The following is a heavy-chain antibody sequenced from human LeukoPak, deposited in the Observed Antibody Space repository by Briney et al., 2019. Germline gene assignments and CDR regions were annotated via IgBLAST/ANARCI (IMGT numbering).Heavy chain of an antibody. CDR1: GGSISSYY. CDR3: ARGIVVVVAALWFDP. V-gene: IGHV4-59*01. J-gene: IGHJ5*02. Sequence: PSETLSLTCTVSGGSISSYYWSWIRQPPGKGLEWIGYIYYSGSTNYNPSLKSRVTISVDTSKNQFSLKLSSVTAADTAVYYCARGIVVVVAALWFDPWGQGTLVTVSS. CDR2: IYYSGST. D-gene: IGHD2-15*01.